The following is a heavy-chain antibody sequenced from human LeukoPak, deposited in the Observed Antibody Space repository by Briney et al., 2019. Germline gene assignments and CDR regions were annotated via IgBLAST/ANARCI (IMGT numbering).Heavy chain of an antibody. CDR1: GGSFSGYY. V-gene: IGHV4-34*01. CDR3: ARVDILTGYYRWIDAFDI. J-gene: IGHJ3*02. CDR2: NNRIRSP. Sequence: PSETLSLTCPVYGGSFSGYYWSWIRQPPGKELDWISENNRIRSPDYNPTRKSRVTISVDTSKHQLSLKLRSVDAGDTRVYCCARVDILTGYYRWIDAFDIWGQEPMVTVSS. D-gene: IGHD3-9*01.